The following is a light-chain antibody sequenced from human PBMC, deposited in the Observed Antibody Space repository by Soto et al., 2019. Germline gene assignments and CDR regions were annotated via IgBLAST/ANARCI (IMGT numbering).Light chain of an antibody. J-gene: IGKJ1*01. Sequence: EIVLTQSPGTLSLSPGERATLSCRASESVSSTYIAWYQQKPGQAPRLLIYDASNRATGIPARFSGSGSGTDFTLTISSLEPEDFAVYYCQQRSNWLWTFGQGTKVDIK. V-gene: IGKV3-11*01. CDR2: DAS. CDR3: QQRSNWLWT. CDR1: ESVSSTY.